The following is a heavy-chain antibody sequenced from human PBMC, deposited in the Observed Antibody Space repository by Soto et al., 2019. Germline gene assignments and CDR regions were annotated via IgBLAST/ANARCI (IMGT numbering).Heavy chain of an antibody. CDR1: GFSLSTSGVG. V-gene: IGHV2-5*02. CDR2: IYWDDDK. D-gene: IGHD6-13*01. J-gene: IGHJ5*02. Sequence: GSGPTLVNPTQTLTLTCTFSGFSLSTSGVGVGWIRQPPGKALEWLALIYWDDDKRYSPSLKSRLTITKDTSKNQVVLTMTNMDPVDTATYYCTHFLISTGYSSNWFDPWGQGILATVSS. CDR3: THFLISTGYSSNWFDP.